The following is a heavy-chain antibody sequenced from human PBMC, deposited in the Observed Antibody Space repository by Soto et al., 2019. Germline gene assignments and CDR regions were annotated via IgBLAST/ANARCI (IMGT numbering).Heavy chain of an antibody. Sequence: SETLSLTCSVSGGSISGSYWSWIRQSPGKGLEWLGYVYYTGSTNYSPSLRSRVSISVDTSKNEFSLRLSSVTAADTAVYFCARSVAVPGAHIDYWGQGTQVTVTS. CDR1: GGSISGSY. D-gene: IGHD6-19*01. V-gene: IGHV4-59*01. CDR2: VYYTGST. J-gene: IGHJ4*02. CDR3: ARSVAVPGAHIDY.